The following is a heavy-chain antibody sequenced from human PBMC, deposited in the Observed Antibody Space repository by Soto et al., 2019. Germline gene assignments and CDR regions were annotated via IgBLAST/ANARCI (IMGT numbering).Heavy chain of an antibody. J-gene: IGHJ4*02. CDR3: AKDMWPYSSSSVGVDY. Sequence: PGGSLRLSCEASGFTFDVYAMPWVRQAPGKGLEWVSGISWNSGSIGYADSVKGRFTISRDNAKNSLYLQMNSLRAEDTALYYCAKDMWPYSSSSVGVDYWGQGTLVTVSS. CDR1: GFTFDVYA. D-gene: IGHD6-6*01. CDR2: ISWNSGSI. V-gene: IGHV3-9*01.